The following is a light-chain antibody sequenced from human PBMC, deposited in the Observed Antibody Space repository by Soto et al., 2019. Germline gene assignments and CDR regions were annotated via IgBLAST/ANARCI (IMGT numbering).Light chain of an antibody. CDR3: QQRSNWPPYT. CDR1: QSVSSY. J-gene: IGKJ2*01. Sequence: EIVLTQSPATLSLSPGERATLSCRASQSVSSYLAWYQQKPGQAPRLLIYDASNRATGIPARFSGSGSGKDFTLTIRSLEPEDFAVYYCQQRSNWPPYTFGQGTKLEIK. V-gene: IGKV3-11*01. CDR2: DAS.